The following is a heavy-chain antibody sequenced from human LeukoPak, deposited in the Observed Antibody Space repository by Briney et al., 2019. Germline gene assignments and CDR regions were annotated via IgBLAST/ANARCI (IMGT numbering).Heavy chain of an antibody. V-gene: IGHV3-23*01. CDR1: GFTFSSYA. CDR3: AKAPTDCSSTSCYRYYFDY. Sequence: SGGSLRLSCAASGFTFSSYAMSWVRQAPGKGLEWVSAISGSGGSTYYADSVKGRFTISRDNSKNTLYLQMNSLRAEDTAVYYCAKAPTDCSSTSCYRYYFDYWGQGTLATVSS. CDR2: ISGSGGST. D-gene: IGHD2-2*01. J-gene: IGHJ4*02.